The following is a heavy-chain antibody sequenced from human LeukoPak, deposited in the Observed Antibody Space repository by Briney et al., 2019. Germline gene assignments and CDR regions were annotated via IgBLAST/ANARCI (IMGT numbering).Heavy chain of an antibody. CDR2: INHSGST. J-gene: IGHJ4*02. CDR1: GGSFSGYY. V-gene: IGHV4-34*01. D-gene: IGHD1-26*01. Sequence: SETLSLTCAVYGGSFSGYYWSWIRQPPGKGLEWIGKINHSGSTNYNPSLKSRVTISVDTSKNQFSLKLSSVTAADTAVYYCATVENSGSLRDYWGQGTLVTVSS. CDR3: ATVENSGSLRDY.